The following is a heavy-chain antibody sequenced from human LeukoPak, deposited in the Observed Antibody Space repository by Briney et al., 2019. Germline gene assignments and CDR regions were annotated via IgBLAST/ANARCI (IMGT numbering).Heavy chain of an antibody. CDR2: IYNSGST. CDR1: GGSISSYY. Sequence: CXXXGGSISSYYWSWIRQPPGKGLEWIGYIYNSGSTNYNPSLKSRVTISVDTSKNQFSLKLSSVTAADTAVYYCARFEXAYYGSGSYYGYWGQGTLVTVSS. D-gene: IGHD3-10*01. J-gene: IGHJ4*02. CDR3: ARFEXAYYGSGSYYGY. V-gene: IGHV4-59*01.